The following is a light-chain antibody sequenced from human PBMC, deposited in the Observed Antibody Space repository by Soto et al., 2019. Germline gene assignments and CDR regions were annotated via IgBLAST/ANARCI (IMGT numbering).Light chain of an antibody. CDR2: KAS. Sequence: DIEMTQSPSTLSASVGDRVTITCRTSQSISSWLDWYQQKPGQAPKLLMYKASTLESGVPSRFSGSGSGTEFTLTISSLQPDDFATYYCQQYNSYSRAFGQGTKVEIK. J-gene: IGKJ1*01. V-gene: IGKV1-5*03. CDR3: QQYNSYSRA. CDR1: QSISSW.